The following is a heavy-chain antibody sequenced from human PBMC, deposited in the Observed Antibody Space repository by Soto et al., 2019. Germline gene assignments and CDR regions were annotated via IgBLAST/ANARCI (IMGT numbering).Heavy chain of an antibody. CDR1: GYVFIIHW. CDR3: ASDSHCDGGNCPMGGFDM. Sequence: GESLKISCKGSGYVFIIHWVSWLRQRRVKGLEWVGIIYPGNSNTMYSPSFQGQVTISADTALSTTYLQWDTLKPSDTAIYFCASDSHCDGGNCPMGGFDMWGQGTMVTVSS. J-gene: IGHJ3*02. D-gene: IGHD2-15*01. V-gene: IGHV5-51*03. CDR2: IYPGNSNT.